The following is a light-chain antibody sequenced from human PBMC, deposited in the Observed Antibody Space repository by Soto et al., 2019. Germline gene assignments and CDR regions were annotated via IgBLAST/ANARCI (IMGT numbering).Light chain of an antibody. CDR1: QSVSSN. V-gene: IGKV3-15*01. CDR2: GAS. J-gene: IGKJ1*01. CDR3: QQYNNWPTWT. Sequence: EIVLTQSPGTLSLSPGDRATLSCRASQSVSSNLAWYQKKPGQAPRLLIYGASTRATGIPARFSGSGSETEFTLTISSLQAEDSAVYFCQQYNNWPTWTFGQGTKVDIK.